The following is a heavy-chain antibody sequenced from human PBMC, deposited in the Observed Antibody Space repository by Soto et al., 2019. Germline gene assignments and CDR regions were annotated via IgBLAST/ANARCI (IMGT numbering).Heavy chain of an antibody. CDR1: GFTFSSYA. CDR3: ASSRGVGFGELSFDY. V-gene: IGHV3-23*01. Sequence: VQLLESGGGLVQPGGSLRLSCAASGFTFSSYAMSWVRQAPGKGLEWVSAISGSGGSTYYADSVKGRFTISRDNSKNTLYLQMNSLRAEDTAVYYCASSRGVGFGELSFDYWGQGTLVTVSS. J-gene: IGHJ4*02. CDR2: ISGSGGST. D-gene: IGHD3-10*01.